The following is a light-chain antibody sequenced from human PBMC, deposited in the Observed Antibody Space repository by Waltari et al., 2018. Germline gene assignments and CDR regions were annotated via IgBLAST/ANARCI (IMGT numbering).Light chain of an antibody. CDR3: CSYIDSITREL. V-gene: IGLV2-14*03. J-gene: IGLJ2*01. Sequence: YQEVPGKAPKLMIHDLGNRPSWVSSRFSGSKSGNTASLTSSGLRAEDEADYFCCSYIDSITRELFGGGTYLTVL. CDR2: DLG.